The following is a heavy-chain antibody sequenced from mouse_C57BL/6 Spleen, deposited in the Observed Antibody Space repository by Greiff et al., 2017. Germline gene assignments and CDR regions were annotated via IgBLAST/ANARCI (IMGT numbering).Heavy chain of an antibody. CDR1: GFTFSSYA. CDR3: TREYGSSHYYAMDY. V-gene: IGHV5-9-1*02. J-gene: IGHJ4*01. CDR2: ISSGGDYI. Sequence: EVKLVESGEGLVKPGGSLKLSCAASGFTFSSYAMSWVRQTPEKRLEWVAYISSGGDYIYYADTVKGRFTISRDNARNTLYLQMSSLKSEDTAMYYCTREYGSSHYYAMDYWGQGTSVTVSS. D-gene: IGHD1-1*01.